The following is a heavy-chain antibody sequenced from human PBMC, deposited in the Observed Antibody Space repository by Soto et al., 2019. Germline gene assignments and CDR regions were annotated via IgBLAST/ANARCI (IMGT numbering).Heavy chain of an antibody. J-gene: IGHJ6*02. D-gene: IGHD6-6*01. V-gene: IGHV4-31*03. CDR1: GGSISSGGYY. CDR2: NYYSGIT. CDR3: ARGSSIAGLYYGMDV. Sequence: SETLSLTCTVSGGSISSGGYYWTWIRQHPGKGLEWIGYNYYSGITYYSPSLKSRVTTSLDTSKNQFSLKLSSVTAADTAVYYCARGSSIAGLYYGMDVWGQGTTVTVSS.